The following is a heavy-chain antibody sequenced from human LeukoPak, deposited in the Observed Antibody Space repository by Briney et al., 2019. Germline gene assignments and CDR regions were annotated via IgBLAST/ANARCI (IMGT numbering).Heavy chain of an antibody. D-gene: IGHD5-18*01. J-gene: IGHJ5*02. CDR2: IKQDGSEK. CDR1: GFTFDDYG. V-gene: IGHV3-7*01. Sequence: PGGSLRLSCAASGFTFDDYGMSWVRQAPGKGLEWVANIKQDGSEKYYVDSVKGRFTISRDNAKNSLYLQMNSLRAEDTAVYYCASAEGYSYGHNWFDPWGQGTLVTVSS. CDR3: ASAEGYSYGHNWFDP.